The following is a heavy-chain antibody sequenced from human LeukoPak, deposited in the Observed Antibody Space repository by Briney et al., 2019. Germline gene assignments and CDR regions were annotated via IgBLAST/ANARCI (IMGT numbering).Heavy chain of an antibody. CDR2: IYYSGST. J-gene: IGHJ4*02. V-gene: IGHV4-59*01. CDR1: GGSISSYY. D-gene: IGHD5-24*01. CDR3: AREGEGYNLPLDY. Sequence: SETLYLTCTVSGGSISSYYWSWIRQPPGKGLEWIGYIYYSGSTNYNPSLKSRVTISVDTSKNQFSLKLSSVTAADTAVYYCAREGEGYNLPLDYWGQGTLVTVSS.